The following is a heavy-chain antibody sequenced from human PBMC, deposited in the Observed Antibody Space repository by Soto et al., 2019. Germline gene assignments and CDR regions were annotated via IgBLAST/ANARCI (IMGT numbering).Heavy chain of an antibody. CDR1: GFTLNRYD. V-gene: IGHV3-33*01. CDR2: TWAEGSKT. CDR3: ARDLNVQQECLRSEYDH. J-gene: IGHJ4*02. Sequence: QVQLVESGGGVVQPGRSLRLSCAASGFTLNRYDMYWVRQAPGKGLEWVAVTWAEGSKTYYGESVKGRFTVSRDNSKNTVYLKMDSLRAEDTAVYYCARDLNVQQECLRSEYDHWGQGTLVTVSS. D-gene: IGHD5-12*01.